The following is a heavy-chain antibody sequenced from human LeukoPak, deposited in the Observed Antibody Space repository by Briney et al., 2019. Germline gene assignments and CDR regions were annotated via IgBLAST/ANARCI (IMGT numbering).Heavy chain of an antibody. D-gene: IGHD1-26*01. V-gene: IGHV4-39*07. Sequence: PSETLSLTCTVSGGSISSSSYYWGWIRQPPGKGLEWIGSIYYSGSTYYNPSLKSRVTISVDTSKNQFSLKLSSVTAADTAVYYCAAGWELQGSDAFDIWGQGTMVTVSS. CDR1: GGSISSSSYY. CDR2: IYYSGST. CDR3: AAGWELQGSDAFDI. J-gene: IGHJ3*02.